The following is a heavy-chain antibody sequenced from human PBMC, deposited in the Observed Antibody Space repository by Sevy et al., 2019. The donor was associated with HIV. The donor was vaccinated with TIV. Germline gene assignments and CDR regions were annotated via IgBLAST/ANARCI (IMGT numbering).Heavy chain of an antibody. V-gene: IGHV1-24*01. CDR2: FDPEDGET. Sequence: ASVKVSCKVSGYTLTELSMHWVRQAPGKGLEWMGGFDPEDGETIYAQKFQGRVTMTEDTSTDTAYMGLSSLRSEETAVYYCATDPGCSSTSCYEFDYWGQGTLVTVSS. CDR1: GYTLTELS. J-gene: IGHJ4*02. D-gene: IGHD2-2*01. CDR3: ATDPGCSSTSCYEFDY.